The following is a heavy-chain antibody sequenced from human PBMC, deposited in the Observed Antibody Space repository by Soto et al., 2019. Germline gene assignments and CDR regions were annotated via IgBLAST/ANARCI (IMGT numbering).Heavy chain of an antibody. V-gene: IGHV3-66*01. D-gene: IGHD1-26*01. CDR3: ARDFVVGGPTINYYYGMDV. Sequence: GGSLRLSCAASGFTVSSNYMSWVRQAPGKGLEWVSLIYSAGNTYYADSVKGRFTISRDNSKNTLYLQMNSLGAEDTAVYYCARDFVVGGPTINYYYGMDVWGQGTTVTVSS. CDR2: IYSAGNT. CDR1: GFTVSSNY. J-gene: IGHJ6*02.